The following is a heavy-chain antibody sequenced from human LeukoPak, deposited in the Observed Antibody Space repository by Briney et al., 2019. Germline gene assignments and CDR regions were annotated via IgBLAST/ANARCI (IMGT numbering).Heavy chain of an antibody. Sequence: ASVKVSCKASGYTFTSYGISWVRQAPGQGLEWMGWISAYNGNTNYAQKLQGRVTMTTDTSTSTAYMELRSLRSGDTAVYYCARDLGAAGWTSSGWFRTPDYWGQGTLVTVSS. CDR1: GYTFTSYG. J-gene: IGHJ4*02. V-gene: IGHV1-18*01. CDR3: ARDLGAAGWTSSGWFRTPDY. D-gene: IGHD6-19*01. CDR2: ISAYNGNT.